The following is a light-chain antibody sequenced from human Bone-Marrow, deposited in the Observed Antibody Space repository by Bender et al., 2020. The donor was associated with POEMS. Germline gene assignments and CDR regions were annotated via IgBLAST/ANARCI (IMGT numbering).Light chain of an antibody. CDR3: SSFAGGSKVV. Sequence: QSALTQPPSTSGSPGPSVAISCTGTSSDIGSNNYVSWHHQPPGKAPKLMIDEVNKRPSGVPDRFSGSKSGNTASLTVSGLQSDDEADYYCSSFAGGSKVVFGGGTKLTVL. CDR1: SSDIGSNNY. CDR2: EVN. J-gene: IGLJ2*01. V-gene: IGLV2-8*01.